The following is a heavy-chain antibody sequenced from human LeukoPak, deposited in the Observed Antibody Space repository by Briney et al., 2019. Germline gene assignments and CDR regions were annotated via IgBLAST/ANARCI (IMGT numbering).Heavy chain of an antibody. CDR3: ARAWGGYCSGGSCYPDLCGMDV. J-gene: IGHJ6*04. V-gene: IGHV3-48*03. Sequence: GGSLRLSCAASGFTFSSYEMNWVRQAPGKGLEWVSYISSSGSTIYYADSVKGRFTISRDNAKNSLYLQMNSLRAEDTAVYYCARAWGGYCSGGSCYPDLCGMDVWGKGTTVTVSS. CDR2: ISSSGSTI. CDR1: GFTFSSYE. D-gene: IGHD2-15*01.